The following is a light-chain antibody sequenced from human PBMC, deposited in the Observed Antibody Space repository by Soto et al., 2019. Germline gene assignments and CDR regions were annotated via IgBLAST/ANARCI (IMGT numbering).Light chain of an antibody. CDR3: GAWDDSLNGRYV. J-gene: IGLJ1*01. CDR1: NSNIGTNT. V-gene: IGLV1-44*01. Sequence: QLVLTQPPSASGTPGQTVTISCSGSNSNIGTNTVNWFQQLPGTAPKLLMYSNNRRPSGVPDRFSGSKSGTSASLAISGLQSEDEADYYCGAWDDSLNGRYVFGSGTKLTVL. CDR2: SNN.